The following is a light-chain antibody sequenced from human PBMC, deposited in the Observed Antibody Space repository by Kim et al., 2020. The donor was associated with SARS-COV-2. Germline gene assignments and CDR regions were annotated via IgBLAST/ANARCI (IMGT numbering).Light chain of an antibody. Sequence: EIVLTQFPATLSLSPGERATLSCGASQSVSNSYLAWYQQKPGLAPRLLIYDASSRATGIPDRFSGRGSGTDFTLTISRLEPEDIAVYYCQQYGSSPRMYTFGQGTKLEI. V-gene: IGKV3D-20*01. CDR3: QQYGSSPRMYT. CDR1: QSVSNSY. J-gene: IGKJ2*01. CDR2: DAS.